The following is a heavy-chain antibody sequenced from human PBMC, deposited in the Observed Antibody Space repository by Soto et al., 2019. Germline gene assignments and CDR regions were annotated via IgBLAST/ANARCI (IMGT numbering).Heavy chain of an antibody. CDR2: IYYTGST. J-gene: IGHJ4*02. V-gene: IGHV4-59*08. CDR3: ARQRGNYFDY. Sequence: PXETLSLTCTGSGYSISTFHWSWIRQPPGKGLDWIGYIYYTGSTNYNPSLKSRVTMSVDTSKKQFSLKLTSVTAADTAVYYCARQRGNYFDYWGQGSLATGSS. CDR1: GYSISTFH. D-gene: IGHD3-10*01.